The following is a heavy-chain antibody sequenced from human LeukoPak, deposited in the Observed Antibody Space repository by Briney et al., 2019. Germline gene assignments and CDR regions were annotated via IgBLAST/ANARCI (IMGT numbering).Heavy chain of an antibody. J-gene: IGHJ2*01. CDR3: ARDKEYCGGDCSYWYFDL. CDR2: IYSSGST. Sequence: SETLSLTCTVSGGSISSNYWGWIRQPPGKGLEYIAYIYSSGSTNYNPSLKSRVTMSIDTSKNQFSLKLTSVTAADTAVYYCARDKEYCGGDCSYWYFDLWGRGTAVTVSS. D-gene: IGHD2-21*02. CDR1: GGSISSNY. V-gene: IGHV4-4*08.